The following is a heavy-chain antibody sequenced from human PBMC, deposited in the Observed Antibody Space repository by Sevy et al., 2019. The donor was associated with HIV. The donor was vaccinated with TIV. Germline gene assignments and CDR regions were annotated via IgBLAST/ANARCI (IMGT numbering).Heavy chain of an antibody. CDR3: AKDSYDGVWSNNYNNWFDP. J-gene: IGHJ5*02. Sequence: GGSLRLSCVASGFRFSAFGMAWVRQAAGEGLEWVSGINGGGGSTYYRNSVKGQFTVSRDNSKNTVYLQMNSLRADDTAVYDCAKDSYDGVWSNNYNNWFDPWGQGTLVTVSS. V-gene: IGHV3-23*01. CDR2: INGGGGST. D-gene: IGHD3-3*01. CDR1: GFRFSAFG.